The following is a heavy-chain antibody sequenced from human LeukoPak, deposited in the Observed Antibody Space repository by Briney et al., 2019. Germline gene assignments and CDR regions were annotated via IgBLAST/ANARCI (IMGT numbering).Heavy chain of an antibody. V-gene: IGHV4-61*01. CDR1: GYSISSDYY. J-gene: IGHJ4*02. CDR2: VYYSGST. D-gene: IGHD3-10*01. Sequence: SETLSLTCTVSGYSISSDYYWGWIRQPPGKGLEWIGYVYYSGSTNYNPSLKSRVTISVDTSKNQFSLKLSSVTAADTAVYYCARSELLWFGGVNSGFDYWGQGTLVTVSS. CDR3: ARSELLWFGGVNSGFDY.